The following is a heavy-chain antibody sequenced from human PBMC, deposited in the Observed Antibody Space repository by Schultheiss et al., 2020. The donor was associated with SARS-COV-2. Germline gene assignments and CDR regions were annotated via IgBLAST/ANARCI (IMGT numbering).Heavy chain of an antibody. CDR3: AREGADSSGYYFKVTDAFEI. CDR2: IYYSGST. Sequence: SETLSLTCTVSGGSISSYYWSWIRQPPGKGLEWIGYIYYSGSTNYNPSLKSRVTISVDTSKNQFSLKLSSVTAADTAVYYCAREGADSSGYYFKVTDAFEIWGQGTMVTVSS. J-gene: IGHJ3*02. CDR1: GGSISSYY. V-gene: IGHV4-59*01. D-gene: IGHD3-22*01.